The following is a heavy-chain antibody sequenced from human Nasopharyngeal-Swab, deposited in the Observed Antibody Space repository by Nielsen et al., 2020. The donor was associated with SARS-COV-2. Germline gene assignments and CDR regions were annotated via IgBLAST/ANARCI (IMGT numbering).Heavy chain of an antibody. J-gene: IGHJ4*02. Sequence: GESLKISCAASGFTFSSYEMNWVRQAPGKGLEWVSYISNSGSTIYYADSVKGRFTISRDNAKNSLYLQMKSLRAEDTAVYYCARKAQNYYDSSGYLYWGQGTLVTVSS. CDR3: ARKAQNYYDSSGYLY. D-gene: IGHD3-22*01. CDR2: ISNSGSTI. V-gene: IGHV3-48*03. CDR1: GFTFSSYE.